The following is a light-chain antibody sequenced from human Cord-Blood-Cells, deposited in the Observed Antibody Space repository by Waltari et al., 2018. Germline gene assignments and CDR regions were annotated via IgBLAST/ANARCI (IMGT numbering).Light chain of an antibody. Sequence: QSALTQPASVSGSPGQSIPIPFTGTSRDVGGYNYFSWYQQHPGKAPKLMIYDVSNRPSGVSNRFSGSKSGNTASLTISGLQAEDEADYYCSSYTSSSTLVFGGGTKLTVL. CDR2: DVS. V-gene: IGLV2-14*01. CDR3: SSYTSSSTLV. J-gene: IGLJ2*01. CDR1: SRDVGGYNY.